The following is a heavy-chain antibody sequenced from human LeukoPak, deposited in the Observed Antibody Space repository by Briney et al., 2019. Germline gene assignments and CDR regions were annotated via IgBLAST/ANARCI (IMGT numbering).Heavy chain of an antibody. V-gene: IGHV4-34*01. J-gene: IGHJ4*02. Sequence: SETLSLTCAVYGAYLSDYYWSWIRQSPGKGLQWIGEVAHKGPTVYSPTLNRKYNPSLESRVTMSVDPSKNQFSLKLTSVTVANTATYYCVRQGTNSGYYLLDYWGPGHLVTVSS. CDR1: GAYLSDYY. CDR3: VRQGTNSGYYLLDY. D-gene: IGHD3-3*01. CDR2: VAHKGPTVYSPTLNR.